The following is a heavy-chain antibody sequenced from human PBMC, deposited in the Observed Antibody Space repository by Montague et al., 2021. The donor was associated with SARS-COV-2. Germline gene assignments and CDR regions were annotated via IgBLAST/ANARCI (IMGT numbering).Heavy chain of an antibody. D-gene: IGHD2-15*01. J-gene: IGHJ4*02. CDR2: IYYSGST. Sequence: SETLSLTCTVSGGSISSSSYYWGWIRQPPGKGLEWIGSIYYSGSTYYNPSLKSRATISVDTSKNQFSLKLSSVTAADTAVYYCASTPVVVVVAADYYLDYGGQETLVTVPP. CDR3: ASTPVVVVVAADYYLDY. CDR1: GGSISSSSYY. V-gene: IGHV4-39*01.